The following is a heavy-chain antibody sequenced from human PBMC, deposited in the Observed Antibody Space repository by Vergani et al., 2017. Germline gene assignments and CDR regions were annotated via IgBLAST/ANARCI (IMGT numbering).Heavy chain of an antibody. J-gene: IGHJ4*02. CDR2: INTNTGNP. V-gene: IGHV7-4-1*02. D-gene: IGHD3-22*01. Sequence: QVQLVQSGAEVKKPGASVKVSCKASGYTFTSYAINWVRQAPGQGLEWMGWINTNTGNPTYAQGFTGRFVFSLDTSVSTAYLQISSLTAEDTAIYYCARGAYDSSGYFPYYFDYWGQGTLVTVSS. CDR1: GYTFTSYA. CDR3: ARGAYDSSGYFPYYFDY.